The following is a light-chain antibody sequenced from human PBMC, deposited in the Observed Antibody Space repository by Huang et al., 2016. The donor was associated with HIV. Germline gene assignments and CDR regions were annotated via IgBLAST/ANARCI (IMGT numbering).Light chain of an antibody. CDR3: QQYDSSPLT. CDR2: GAS. V-gene: IGKV3-20*01. J-gene: IGKJ4*01. CDR1: QSVSSSY. Sequence: EIVLTQSPGTLSLSPGERATLSCRASQSVSSSYLAWYQQQPGQGPRLLIYGASSRATGIPERFSGSGSGTDFTLTISRLEPQDFAVYYCQQYDSSPLTFGGGTKVEIK.